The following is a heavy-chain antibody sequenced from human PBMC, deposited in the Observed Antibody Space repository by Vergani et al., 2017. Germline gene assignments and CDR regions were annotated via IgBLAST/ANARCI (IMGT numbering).Heavy chain of an antibody. CDR1: GFTFSSYG. Sequence: QVQLVESGGGVVQPGRSLRLSCAASGFTFSSYGMHWVRQAPGKGLEWVAVISYDGSNKYYADSVKGRFTISRDNSKNTLYLQMNSLRAEDTAVYYCARDDYSNYAHELFDYWGQGTLVTVSS. V-gene: IGHV3-30*03. J-gene: IGHJ4*02. CDR2: ISYDGSNK. D-gene: IGHD4-11*01. CDR3: ARDDYSNYAHELFDY.